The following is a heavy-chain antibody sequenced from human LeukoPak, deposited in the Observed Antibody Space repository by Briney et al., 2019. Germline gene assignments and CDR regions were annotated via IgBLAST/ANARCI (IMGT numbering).Heavy chain of an antibody. D-gene: IGHD1-26*01. CDR1: GGSIISNTCY. CDR3: ACQWELSNWFFAL. J-gene: IGHJ2*01. CDR2: ISYSGGT. Sequence: SETLSLTCTVSGGSIISNTCYWGWIRQPPGKGLEWIGSISYSGGTYYDSSLKRRVTLSVDTSKNLFSLKVNSVTAADTAVYFCACQWELSNWFFALWGRGTLVTVSS. V-gene: IGHV4-39*01.